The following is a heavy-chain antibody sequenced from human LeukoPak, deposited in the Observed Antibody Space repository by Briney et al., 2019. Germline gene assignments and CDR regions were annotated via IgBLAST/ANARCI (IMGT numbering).Heavy chain of an antibody. CDR1: GFTFSSYW. CDR3: ATELRWELPDFVY. V-gene: IGHV3-7*05. CDR2: IKQDGGAM. D-gene: IGHD1-26*01. J-gene: IGHJ4*02. Sequence: GGSLRLSCAVSGFTFSSYWMNWVRQAPGKGLEWVANIKQDGGAMYYVDSVKGRFTVSRDNAKNSLYLQMNSLRAEDTAAYYCATELRWELPDFVYWGQGSLVTVSS.